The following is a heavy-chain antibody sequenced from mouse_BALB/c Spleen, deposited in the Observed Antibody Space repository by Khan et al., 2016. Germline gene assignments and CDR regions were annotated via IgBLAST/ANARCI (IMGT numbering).Heavy chain of an antibody. CDR1: GFTFNTYA. J-gene: IGHJ3*01. V-gene: IGHV10-1*02. CDR3: VRPLYYRYDGAWFAY. Sequence: EVQLVESGGGLVQPKGSLKLSCAASGFTFNTYAMNWVRQAPGKGLEWVARIRSKSNNYATYYADSVKDRFTISRDDSQSMLYLQMNNLKTEDTAMYYCVRPLYYRYDGAWFAYWGQGTLVTVSA. D-gene: IGHD2-14*01. CDR2: IRSKSNNYAT.